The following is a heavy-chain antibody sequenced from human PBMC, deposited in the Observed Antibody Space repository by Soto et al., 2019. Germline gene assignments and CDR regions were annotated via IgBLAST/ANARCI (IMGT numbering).Heavy chain of an antibody. CDR1: GGTFSSYG. D-gene: IGHD3-10*01. CDR2: IIPMFGKV. CDR3: ARETSVRGVIITSSPWFDP. J-gene: IGHJ5*02. Sequence: SVKVSCKASGGTFSSYGISWLRQAPGQGLEWMGGIIPMFGKVKYAQKFQGRVTITADESTSTAYMELSSLTSEDTAMYYCARETSVRGVIITSSPWFDPWGQGTLVTVSS. V-gene: IGHV1-69*13.